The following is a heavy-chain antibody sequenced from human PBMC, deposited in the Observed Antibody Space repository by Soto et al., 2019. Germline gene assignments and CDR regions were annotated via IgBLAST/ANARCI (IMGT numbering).Heavy chain of an antibody. D-gene: IGHD6-19*01. CDR1: GFTFSIYA. Sequence: GGSLRLSCAASGFTFSIYAMSWVRQAPGKGLEWVSAISGSGGSTYYADSVKGRFTISRDNSKNTLYLQMNSLRAEDMAVYYCAKPSYSSGWLNWFDPWGQGTLVTVSS. V-gene: IGHV3-23*01. J-gene: IGHJ5*02. CDR2: ISGSGGST. CDR3: AKPSYSSGWLNWFDP.